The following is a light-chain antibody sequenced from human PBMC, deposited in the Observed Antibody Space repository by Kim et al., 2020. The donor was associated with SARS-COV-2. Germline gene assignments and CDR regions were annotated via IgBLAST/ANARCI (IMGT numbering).Light chain of an antibody. J-gene: IGLJ2*01. V-gene: IGLV3-19*01. CDR2: GKN. CDR1: SLRSYY. CDR3: NSRDSNDNVV. Sequence: SSELTQDPAVSVALGQTVRITCQGDSLRSYYATWYQQKPGQAPIVVIYGKNNRPSGIPDRFPGSSSGNTASLTITGTHAGDEADYYCNSRDSNDNVVFGG.